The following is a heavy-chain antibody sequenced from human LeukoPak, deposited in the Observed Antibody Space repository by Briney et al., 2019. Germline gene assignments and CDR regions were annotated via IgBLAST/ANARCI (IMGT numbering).Heavy chain of an antibody. Sequence: SETLSLTCTVSGGSISSYYWSWIRQPPGKGLEWLGYIFYTGSTNYNPSLKSRVTMSIDTSKNQFSLQLRSVTTADTAVYYCTRTYSSSSIDYWGQGALVTVSS. D-gene: IGHD6-6*01. J-gene: IGHJ4*02. V-gene: IGHV4-59*01. CDR1: GGSISSYY. CDR2: IFYTGST. CDR3: TRTYSSSSIDY.